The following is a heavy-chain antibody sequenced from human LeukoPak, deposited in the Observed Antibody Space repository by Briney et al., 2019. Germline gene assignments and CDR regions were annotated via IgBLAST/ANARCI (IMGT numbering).Heavy chain of an antibody. D-gene: IGHD2-21*01. V-gene: IGHV1-18*01. CDR2: ISAYNGNT. CDR3: ARACGGDCSYYFDY. Sequence: ASVKVSCKASGYTFTSYGISWVRQAPGQGLEWMGWISAYNGNTNYAQKLQGRVTMTTDTSTSTAYMELRSLRSDDTAVYYCARACGGDCSYYFDYWGQGTLVTVSS. CDR1: GYTFTSYG. J-gene: IGHJ4*02.